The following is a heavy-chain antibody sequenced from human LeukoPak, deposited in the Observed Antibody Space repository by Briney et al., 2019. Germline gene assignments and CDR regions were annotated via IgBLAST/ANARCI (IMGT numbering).Heavy chain of an antibody. D-gene: IGHD1-26*01. CDR3: ARGPIVGATEDY. Sequence: PSETLSLTCAVYGGSFSGYYWSWIRQPPGKGLEWIGEINHSGSTNYNPSLESRVTISVDTSKNQFSLKLSSVTAADTAVYYCARGPIVGATEDYWGQGTLVTVSS. CDR2: INHSGST. V-gene: IGHV4-34*01. CDR1: GGSFSGYY. J-gene: IGHJ4*02.